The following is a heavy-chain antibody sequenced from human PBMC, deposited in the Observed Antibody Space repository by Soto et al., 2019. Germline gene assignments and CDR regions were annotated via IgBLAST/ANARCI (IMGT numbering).Heavy chain of an antibody. D-gene: IGHD3-10*01. CDR3: GRDFTYGSGSYLYYYGMDV. J-gene: IGHJ6*02. Sequence: PGGSLRLSCAASGFTVSSNYMSWVRQAPGKGLEWVSVIYSGGSTYYADSVKGRFTISRDNSKNTLYLQMNSLRAEDTAVYYCGRDFTYGSGSYLYYYGMDVWGQGTTVTVSS. CDR2: IYSGGST. V-gene: IGHV3-66*01. CDR1: GFTVSSNY.